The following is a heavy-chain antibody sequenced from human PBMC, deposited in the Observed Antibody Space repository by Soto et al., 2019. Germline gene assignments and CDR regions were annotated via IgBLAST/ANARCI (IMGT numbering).Heavy chain of an antibody. V-gene: IGHV4-31*03. J-gene: IGHJ5*02. CDR3: ARLYIGHDRPGFDP. Sequence: PSETLSLTCTVSGGSISSGGYYWSWIRQHPGKGLEWIGYIYYSGSTYYNPSLKSRVTISVDTPKNQFSLKLSSVTAADTAVYYCARLYIGHDRPGFDPWGQGTLVTVSS. D-gene: IGHD1-1*01. CDR2: IYYSGST. CDR1: GGSISSGGYY.